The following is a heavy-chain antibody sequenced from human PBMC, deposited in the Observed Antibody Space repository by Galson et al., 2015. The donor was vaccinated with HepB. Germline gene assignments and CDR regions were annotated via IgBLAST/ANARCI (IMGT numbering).Heavy chain of an antibody. CDR2: IKSKTDGGTT. D-gene: IGHD3-22*01. Sequence: SLRLSCAASGFTFSNAWMSWVRQAPGKGLEWVGRIKSKTDGGTTDYAAPVKGRFTISRDDSKNTLYLRMNSLKTEDTAVYYCTTAAYYYDSSGYYWTDYWGQGTLVTVSS. CDR3: TTAAYYYDSSGYYWTDY. CDR1: GFTFSNAW. J-gene: IGHJ4*02. V-gene: IGHV3-15*01.